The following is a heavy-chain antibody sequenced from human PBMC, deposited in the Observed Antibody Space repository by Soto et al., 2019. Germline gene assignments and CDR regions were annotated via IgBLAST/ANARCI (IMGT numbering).Heavy chain of an antibody. D-gene: IGHD2-2*01. CDR3: ARVGVPAAMRVGYYFDY. V-gene: IGHV4-59*01. CDR2: IYYSGST. J-gene: IGHJ4*02. CDR1: GGSISSYY. Sequence: SETLSLTCTVSGGSISSYYWSWIRQPPGKGLEWIGYIYYSGSTNYNPSLKSRVTISVDTSKNQFSLKLSSVTAADTAVYYCARVGVPAAMRVGYYFDYWGQGTLVTV.